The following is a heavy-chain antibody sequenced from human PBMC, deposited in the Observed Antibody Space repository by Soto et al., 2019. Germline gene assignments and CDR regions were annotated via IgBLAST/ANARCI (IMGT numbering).Heavy chain of an antibody. V-gene: IGHV1-69*08. D-gene: IGHD6-19*01. CDR2: IIPILGIA. CDR1: GGTFSSYT. Sequence: QVQLVQSGAEVKKPGSSVKVSCKASGGTFSSYTISWVRQAPGQGLEWMGRIIPILGIANYAQKFQGRVTITADKSTSTAYMELSSLRSEDTAVYYCARDQRGSSGWYQTAGAFDIWGQGTMVTVSS. J-gene: IGHJ3*02. CDR3: ARDQRGSSGWYQTAGAFDI.